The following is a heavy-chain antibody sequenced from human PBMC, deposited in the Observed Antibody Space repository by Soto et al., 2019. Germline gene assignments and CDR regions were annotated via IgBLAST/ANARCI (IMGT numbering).Heavy chain of an antibody. CDR3: AKERRRGCSGGSCYRFDY. D-gene: IGHD2-15*01. Sequence: GGSLRFSCASSVFTFSIYAMSWVGQAAGKGLEWVSAISGSGGSTYYADSVKGRFTISRDNSKNTLYLQMNRLRAEDTAVYYCAKERRRGCSGGSCYRFDYWGQGTMVTGSS. V-gene: IGHV3-23*01. CDR1: VFTFSIYA. CDR2: ISGSGGST. J-gene: IGHJ4*02.